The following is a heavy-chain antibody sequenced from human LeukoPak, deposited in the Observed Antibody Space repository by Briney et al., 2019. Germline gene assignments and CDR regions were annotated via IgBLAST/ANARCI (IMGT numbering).Heavy chain of an antibody. CDR2: IIPIFGTA. J-gene: IGHJ4*02. V-gene: IGHV1-69*13. CDR3: APTRSYGDYGLDY. D-gene: IGHD4-17*01. CDR1: GGTFSSYA. Sequence: SVKVSCKASGGTFSSYAISWVRQAPGQGLEWMGGIIPIFGTANYAQKFQGRVTVTADESTSTAYMELSSLRSEDTAVYYCAPTRSYGDYGLDYWGQGTLVTVSS.